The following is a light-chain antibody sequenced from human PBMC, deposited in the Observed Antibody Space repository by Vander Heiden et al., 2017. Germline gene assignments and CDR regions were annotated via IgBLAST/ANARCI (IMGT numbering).Light chain of an antibody. CDR1: SSNLGPGYD. Sequence: QSALTQPPSGSGAPGQSVSTSRTGSSSNLGPGYDLHRYHQLPERAPELLIYTSSRRPSGVPDRFSASKSGTSASLAITGLRAEDEADYYCQSYDTSLKNVVFGGGTKLTVL. J-gene: IGLJ2*01. CDR3: QSYDTSLKNVV. CDR2: TSS. V-gene: IGLV1-40*01.